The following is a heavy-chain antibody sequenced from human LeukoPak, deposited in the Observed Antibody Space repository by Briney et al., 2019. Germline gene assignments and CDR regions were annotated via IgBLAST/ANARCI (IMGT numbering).Heavy chain of an antibody. V-gene: IGHV3-49*03. J-gene: IGHJ4*02. Sequence: GGSLRLSCTASGFTFGDYAMSWFRQTPGKGLEWVGFIRSKAYGGTTEYAASVKGRFTISRDDSKSIAYLQMNSLKTEDTAVYYCARQGGYSGDFDYWGQGTLVTVSS. CDR2: IRSKAYGGTT. D-gene: IGHD5-12*01. CDR1: GFTFGDYA. CDR3: ARQGGYSGDFDY.